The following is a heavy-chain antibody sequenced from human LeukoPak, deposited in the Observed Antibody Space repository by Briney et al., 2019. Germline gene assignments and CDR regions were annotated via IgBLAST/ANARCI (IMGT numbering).Heavy chain of an antibody. J-gene: IGHJ4*02. CDR1: GFTFSTYG. V-gene: IGHV3-33*01. CDR3: ARSRASSGLIGY. D-gene: IGHD6-19*01. Sequence: PGGSLRLSCAASGFTFSTYGMHWVRQAPGKGLEWVAVIWYDGSNKYYADSVKGRFTISRDNSKNTLYLQMNSLRAEDTAVYYCARSRASSGLIGYWGQGTLVTVSS. CDR2: IWYDGSNK.